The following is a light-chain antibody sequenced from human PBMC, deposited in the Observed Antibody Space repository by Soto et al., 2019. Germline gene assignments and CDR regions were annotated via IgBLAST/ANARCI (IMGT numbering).Light chain of an antibody. J-gene: IGKJ4*01. CDR3: QQYNSWPLT. CDR2: KAS. V-gene: IGKV1-5*03. Sequence: DIQMTQSPSTLSASVGDRVTITCRASQSISSWLAWYQQKPGKAPKLLIYKASSLPSGVPSRFSGGGSGTEFTLTISSLQSDDFATYYCQQYNSWPLTFGGGTKVEIK. CDR1: QSISSW.